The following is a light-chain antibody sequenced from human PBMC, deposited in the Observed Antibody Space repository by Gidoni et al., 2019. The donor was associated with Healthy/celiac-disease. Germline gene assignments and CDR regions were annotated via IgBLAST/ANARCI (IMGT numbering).Light chain of an antibody. CDR3: QSYDNSLSGPVV. CDR2: GNN. CDR1: SPNIGAGYD. Sequence: QSVLTQPPSASGAPGQMVTNSCTGSSPNIGAGYDVHWYQQLPGTSPKILIYGNNNRPSGVPDRFSVSKSGTSASLAIAGLQAEDEAAYFCQSYDNSLSGPVVFGGGTELTVL. J-gene: IGLJ2*01. V-gene: IGLV1-40*01.